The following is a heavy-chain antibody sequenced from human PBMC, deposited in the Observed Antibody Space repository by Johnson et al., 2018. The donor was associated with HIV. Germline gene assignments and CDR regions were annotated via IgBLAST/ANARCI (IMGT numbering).Heavy chain of an antibody. J-gene: IGHJ3*02. V-gene: IGHV3-30-3*01. Sequence: QVQLVESGGGVVQPGRSLRLSCAASGFTFSSYPMHWVRQAPGKGLEWVAVISYDGSNKYYADSLKGRFTISRDNSKNTLYLQMNSLRAEDTAVYYCAREGALEPPLDAIDIWGQGTMVTVSS. CDR2: ISYDGSNK. CDR1: GFTFSSYP. CDR3: AREGALEPPLDAIDI. D-gene: IGHD3-16*01.